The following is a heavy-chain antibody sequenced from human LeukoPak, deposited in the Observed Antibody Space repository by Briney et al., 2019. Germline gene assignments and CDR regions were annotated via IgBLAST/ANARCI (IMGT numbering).Heavy chain of an antibody. CDR3: AHTVIDFRPYSYDSSSFYYENYFDY. V-gene: IGHV2-5*01. J-gene: IGHJ4*02. Sequence: SGPTLVKPTQTLTLTCTFSGFSLSTSGVGVGWIRQPPGKALEWLAFIYYTDDKRYSPSLQSRLTIDKGTSINQVVLTMTNMDPVDTATYYCAHTVIDFRPYSYDSSSFYYENYFDYWSQGTLVTVSS. CDR1: GFSLSTSGVG. D-gene: IGHD3-22*01. CDR2: IYYTDDK.